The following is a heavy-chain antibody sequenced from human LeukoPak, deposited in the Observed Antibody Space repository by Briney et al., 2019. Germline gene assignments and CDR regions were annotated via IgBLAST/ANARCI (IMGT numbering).Heavy chain of an antibody. J-gene: IGHJ4*02. CDR2: VYYSGST. CDR3: ARGTYSSVPRH. CDR1: GGSISSSSYY. Sequence: SETLSLTCTVSGGSISSSSYYWGWIRQPPGKGLEWIGSVYYSGSTYYNPSLKSRVTTSVDTSKNQFSLRLSSVTAADTAVYYCARGTYSSVPRHWGQGTLVTVSS. V-gene: IGHV4-39*07. D-gene: IGHD6-19*01.